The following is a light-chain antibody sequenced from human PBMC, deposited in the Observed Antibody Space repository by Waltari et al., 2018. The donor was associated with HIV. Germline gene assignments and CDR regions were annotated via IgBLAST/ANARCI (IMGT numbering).Light chain of an antibody. CDR1: SGDIGNYDY. Sequence: QPALIQPPSASGSPGQSVTISCTATSGDIGNYDYVSSYQQHPGKAPQIIIYEVSQRSSGVPDRFSGSKSGNTASLTVSGLQAEDEADYYCASYAGHDRFVLLGGGTKVTVL. V-gene: IGLV2-8*01. J-gene: IGLJ2*01. CDR3: ASYAGHDRFVL. CDR2: EVS.